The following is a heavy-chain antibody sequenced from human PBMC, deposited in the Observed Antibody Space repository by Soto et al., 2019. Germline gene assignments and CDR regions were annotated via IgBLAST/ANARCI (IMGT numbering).Heavy chain of an antibody. J-gene: IGHJ4*02. V-gene: IGHV4-39*01. CDR2: TYFGGST. CDR1: GGSITSSPSY. Sequence: SETLSLTCTVSGGSITSSPSYWGWIRQPPGKGLEWIGSTYFGGSTYYNPSLTGRVTISVDTSKNQVSLNLNSVTAEDTAVYYCARHRHQSALVFDYWGQGALVTVSS. CDR3: ARHRHQSALVFDY. D-gene: IGHD2-8*02.